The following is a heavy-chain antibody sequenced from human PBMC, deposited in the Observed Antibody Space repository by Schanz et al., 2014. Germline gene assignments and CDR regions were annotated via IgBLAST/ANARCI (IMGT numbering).Heavy chain of an antibody. Sequence: QVRLQESGPGLVKPSQTLSLTCTVSGGSMTNGAYCWTWLRQPPGKELEWLAYIYHSGSSYYSPSLKSRLTISVDTSKNQFSLKLSSVIAADTAVYYCARGSSAMGNGLDFFNHWGQGTLVAVSS. J-gene: IGHJ4*02. CDR2: IYHSGSS. CDR3: ARGSSAMGNGLDFFNH. CDR1: GGSMTNGAYC. V-gene: IGHV4-30-4*07. D-gene: IGHD5-18*01.